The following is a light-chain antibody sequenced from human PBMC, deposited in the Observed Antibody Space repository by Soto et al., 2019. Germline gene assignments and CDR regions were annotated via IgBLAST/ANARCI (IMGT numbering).Light chain of an antibody. J-gene: IGLJ1*01. CDR3: SSYTAGGTI. CDR2: EVS. V-gene: IGLV2-14*01. Sequence: QSVLTQPASVSGSPGQSITISCTGTSSDVGLYDYVSWYQQLPGKAPKLMISEVSNRPSGVSNRFSGSKSGNTASLTISGLQAEDEADYYCSSYTAGGTIFGTGTKVTVL. CDR1: SSDVGLYDY.